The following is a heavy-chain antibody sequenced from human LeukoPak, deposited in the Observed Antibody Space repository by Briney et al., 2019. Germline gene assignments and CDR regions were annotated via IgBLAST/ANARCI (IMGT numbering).Heavy chain of an antibody. Sequence: GESLKISCKGSGYSFTSYWIGWVRQMPGKGLEWMGIIYPGDSDTRYSPSFQGQVTISADKSISTAYLQWSSLKASDTAMYYCARGYCSSTSRYTGFDYWGQGTLVTVSS. J-gene: IGHJ4*02. CDR1: GYSFTSYW. V-gene: IGHV5-51*01. CDR3: ARGYCSSTSRYTGFDY. D-gene: IGHD2-2*02. CDR2: IYPGDSDT.